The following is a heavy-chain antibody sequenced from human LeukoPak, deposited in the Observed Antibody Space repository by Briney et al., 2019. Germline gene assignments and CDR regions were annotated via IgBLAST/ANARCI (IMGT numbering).Heavy chain of an antibody. V-gene: IGHV4-34*01. CDR1: GGSFSGYY. J-gene: IGHJ5*02. Sequence: SETLSLTCAVYGGSFSGYYWSWIRQPPGKGLEWIGEINHSGSTNYNPSLKSRVTISVDTSKNQFSLKVISVTAADTAVFYCARGPDLLARGVTYIVGFDPWGQGTLVTVSS. CDR3: ARGPDLLARGVTYIVGFDP. D-gene: IGHD3-10*01. CDR2: INHSGST.